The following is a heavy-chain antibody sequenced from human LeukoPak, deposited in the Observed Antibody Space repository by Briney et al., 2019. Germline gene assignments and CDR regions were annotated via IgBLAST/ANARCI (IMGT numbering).Heavy chain of an antibody. Sequence: GASLQISSNSSGSIYTSYWIGWVRQLPGKRLEWMGIVYPGDSDTRYSPSFQVKVTISANKYISTPYLQCSSLKDSATAMYSCARLGSRHGYNWGDLWGQGTLVTVSS. CDR3: ARLGSRHGYNWGDL. CDR2: VYPGDSDT. J-gene: IGHJ5*02. CDR1: GSIYTSYW. V-gene: IGHV5-51*01. D-gene: IGHD5-24*01.